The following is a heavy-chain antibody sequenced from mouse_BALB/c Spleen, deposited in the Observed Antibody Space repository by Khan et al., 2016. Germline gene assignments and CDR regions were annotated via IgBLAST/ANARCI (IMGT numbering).Heavy chain of an antibody. J-gene: IGHJ2*01. V-gene: IGHV14-4*02. D-gene: IGHD4-1*02. CDR3: NAATGTSAY. CDR2: IDPENGDT. CDR1: GFNIKDYY. Sequence: VQLQQPGAELVRSGASVKLSCTASGFNIKDYYMHWVKQRPEQGLEWIGWIDPENGDTEYAPKFQGKATMTADTSSNTAYLQLSSLTSEDTAVYYCNAATGTSAYWGQGTTLTVSS.